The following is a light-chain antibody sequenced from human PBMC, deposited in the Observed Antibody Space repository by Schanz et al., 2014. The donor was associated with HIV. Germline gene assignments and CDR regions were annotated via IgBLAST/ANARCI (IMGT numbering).Light chain of an antibody. CDR2: DVS. J-gene: IGLJ1*01. Sequence: QSALTQPASVSGSLGQSITISCTGTNSDVGGHNYVSWYQQHPGKAPKLMIYDVSKRPSGVPDRFSGSKSGNTASLTISGLQAEDEADYYCCSYAGSPYVFGTGTKLTVL. V-gene: IGLV2-11*01. CDR1: NSDVGGHNY. CDR3: CSYAGSPYV.